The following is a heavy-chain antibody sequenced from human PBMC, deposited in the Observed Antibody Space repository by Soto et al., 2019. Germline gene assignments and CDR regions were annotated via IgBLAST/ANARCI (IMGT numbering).Heavy chain of an antibody. V-gene: IGHV4-34*01. D-gene: IGHD1-26*01. J-gene: IGHJ4*02. CDR3: ARALSGSYYHFDY. Sequence: LSETLSLTCAVYGGSFSGYYWSWIRQPPGKGLEWIGEINHSGSTNYNPSLKSRVTISVDTSKNQFSLKLSSVTAADTAVYYCARALSGSYYHFDYWGQGTLVTVSS. CDR2: INHSGST. CDR1: GGSFSGYY.